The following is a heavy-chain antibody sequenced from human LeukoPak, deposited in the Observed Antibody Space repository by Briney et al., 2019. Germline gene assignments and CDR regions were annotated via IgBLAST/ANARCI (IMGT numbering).Heavy chain of an antibody. D-gene: IGHD1-14*01. CDR2: IYYSGST. J-gene: IGHJ4*02. CDR1: GGSISSYY. CDR3: ARAVFEYYFDY. V-gene: IGHV4-59*01. Sequence: SETLSLTCTVSGGSISSYYWNWIRQPPGKGLEWIGYIYYSGSTNYNPSLKSRVTISVDTSKNQFSLKLSSVTAADTAVYYCARAVFEYYFDYWGQGTLVTVSS.